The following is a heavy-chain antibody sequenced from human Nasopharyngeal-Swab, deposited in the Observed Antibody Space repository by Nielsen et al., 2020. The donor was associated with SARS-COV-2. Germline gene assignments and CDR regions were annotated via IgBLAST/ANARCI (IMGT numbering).Heavy chain of an antibody. CDR2: IRSKTYGGAP. Sequence: GASLKISCTTSGFTFGDYAMSWLRQAPGKGLGWVGFIRSKTYGGAPEYAASVKGRFTISRDGAESIAYLQMNSLETEDTGVYYCARSVGSFYGQGAFDIWGQGTMVTVSS. J-gene: IGHJ3*02. CDR3: ARSVGSFYGQGAFDI. D-gene: IGHD1-26*01. CDR1: GFTFGDYA. V-gene: IGHV3-49*01.